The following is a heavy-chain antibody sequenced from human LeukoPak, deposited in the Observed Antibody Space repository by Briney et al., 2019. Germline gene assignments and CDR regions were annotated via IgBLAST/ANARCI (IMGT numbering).Heavy chain of an antibody. J-gene: IGHJ4*02. Sequence: PGGSLRLSCAASGFTFSSYAMSWVRQAPGKGLEWVSAISGSGGSTYYADSVKGRFTVSRDNSKNTLYLQMNSLRAEDTAVYYCAKVKFTVDTAMAVDYWGQGTLVTVSS. CDR2: ISGSGGST. CDR3: AKVKFTVDTAMAVDY. V-gene: IGHV3-23*01. D-gene: IGHD5-18*01. CDR1: GFTFSSYA.